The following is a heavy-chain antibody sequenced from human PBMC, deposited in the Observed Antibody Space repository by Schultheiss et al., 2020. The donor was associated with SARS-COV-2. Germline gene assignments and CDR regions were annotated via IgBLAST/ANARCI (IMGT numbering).Heavy chain of an antibody. CDR1: GFTFSSYA. Sequence: GGSLRLSCAASGFTFSSYALHWVRRAPGKGLDWVAVIWYDGSNKYHADSVKGRFTISRDNSKNTLYLQMNSLRDEDTAVYYCARVDGGSGTYYYGMDVWGQGTTVTVSS. D-gene: IGHD3-10*01. CDR2: IWYDGSNK. CDR3: ARVDGGSGTYYYGMDV. V-gene: IGHV3-33*08. J-gene: IGHJ6*02.